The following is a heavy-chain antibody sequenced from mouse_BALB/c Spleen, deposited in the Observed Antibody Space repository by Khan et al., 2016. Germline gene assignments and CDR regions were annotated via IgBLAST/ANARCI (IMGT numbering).Heavy chain of an antibody. CDR3: ASCSGYFHC. CDR1: GYSITSDYA. Sequence: EVQLQESGPGLVKPSQSLSLTCTVTGYSITSDYAWNWIRQFPGNKLEWMGYISYSGSTSYNPSLKSRISITRDTSKNQFFLQLNSVTTDYTATYYCASCSGYFHCWGQRTTLTVSS. D-gene: IGHD6-1*01. J-gene: IGHJ2*01. CDR2: ISYSGST. V-gene: IGHV3-2*02.